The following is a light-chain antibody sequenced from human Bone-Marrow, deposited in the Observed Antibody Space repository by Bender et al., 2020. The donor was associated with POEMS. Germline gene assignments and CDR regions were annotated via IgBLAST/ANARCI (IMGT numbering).Light chain of an antibody. CDR1: DLGDKY. V-gene: IGLV3-1*01. Sequence: SYEVTQPPSVSVSPGQTASITCSGDDLGDKYVAWYQQKPGQSPVLVIYQDTKRPSGIPERFSGSNSGNTATLTISGTQAMDEADYYCQASDTYSVIFGRGTKFTVL. J-gene: IGLJ2*01. CDR3: QASDTYSVI. CDR2: QDT.